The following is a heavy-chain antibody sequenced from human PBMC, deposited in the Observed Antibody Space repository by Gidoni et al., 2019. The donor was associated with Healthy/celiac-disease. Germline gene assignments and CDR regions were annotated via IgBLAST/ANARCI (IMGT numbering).Heavy chain of an antibody. V-gene: IGHV4-39*01. D-gene: IGHD6-13*01. CDR1: GASISSSSYY. J-gene: IGHJ5*02. CDR3: ARHAPQYSSSLNWFDP. CDR2: IYYRGST. Sequence: QLQLQESGPGLVKPSETPSLPWTVSGASISSSSYYWGLLLQPPGKGLEWIGSIYYRGSTYYNPSLKSRVTISVDTSKNQFSLKLSSVTAADTAVYYCARHAPQYSSSLNWFDPWGQGTLVTVSS.